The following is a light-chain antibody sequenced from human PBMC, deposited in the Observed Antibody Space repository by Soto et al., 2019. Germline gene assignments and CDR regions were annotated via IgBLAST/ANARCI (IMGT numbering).Light chain of an antibody. CDR3: SSYTSSSTLYV. Sequence: QSVLTRPASGSGAPGQSLTISCTGTSSDVGGYNYVSWYQQHPGKAPKLMIYDVSNRPSGVSNRFSGSKSGNTASLTISGLQAEDEADYYCSSYTSSSTLYVFGTGTKVTVL. V-gene: IGLV2-14*01. CDR2: DVS. CDR1: SSDVGGYNY. J-gene: IGLJ1*01.